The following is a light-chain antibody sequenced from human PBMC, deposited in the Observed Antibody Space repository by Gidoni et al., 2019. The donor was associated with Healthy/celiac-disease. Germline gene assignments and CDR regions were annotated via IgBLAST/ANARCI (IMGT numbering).Light chain of an antibody. Sequence: SPLPQPPSASGSHGQSVTISCTGTSSDVGGYNYVSWYQQHPGKAPKLMMYDVSKRPSGVPDRFSGSKSGNTASLTISGLQAEDEADYYCCSYAGSGHVVFGGGTKLTVL. CDR2: DVS. J-gene: IGLJ2*01. V-gene: IGLV2-11*01. CDR1: SSDVGGYNY. CDR3: CSYAGSGHVV.